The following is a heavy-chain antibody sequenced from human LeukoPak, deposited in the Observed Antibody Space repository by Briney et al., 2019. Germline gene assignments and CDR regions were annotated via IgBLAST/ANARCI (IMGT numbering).Heavy chain of an antibody. V-gene: IGHV4-39*01. Sequence: SETLSLTCTVSGGSISSYYWGWIRQPPGKGLEWIGSIYYSGSTYYNPSLKSRVTISVDTSKNQFSLKLSSVTAADTAVYYCAINSGSYYVSWFDPWGQGTLVTVSS. CDR1: GGSISSYY. J-gene: IGHJ5*02. CDR3: AINSGSYYVSWFDP. CDR2: IYYSGST. D-gene: IGHD1-26*01.